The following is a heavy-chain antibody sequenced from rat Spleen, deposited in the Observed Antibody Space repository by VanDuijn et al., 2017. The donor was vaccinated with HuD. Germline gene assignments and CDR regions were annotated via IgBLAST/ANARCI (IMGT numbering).Heavy chain of an antibody. V-gene: IGHV5-29*01. CDR3: ATEPLNYGGPHWFAY. CDR2: ISYDGGST. D-gene: IGHD1-11*01. CDR1: GFSFRNYG. Sequence: EVQLVESGGGFVQPGRSLKLSCAASGFSFRNYGMAWVRQAPTKGLEWVATISYDGGSTYYRDSVKGRFTISRDNARGTLSLQMDSLRSEDTATYYCATEPLNYGGPHWFAYWGQGTLVTVSS. J-gene: IGHJ3*01.